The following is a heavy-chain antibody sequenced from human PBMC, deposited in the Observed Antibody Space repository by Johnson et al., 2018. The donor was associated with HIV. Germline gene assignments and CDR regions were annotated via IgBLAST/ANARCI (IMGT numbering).Heavy chain of an antibody. CDR3: AYSGSYYSAFDI. D-gene: IGHD1-26*01. CDR2: IKQDGSEK. V-gene: IGHV3-7*01. Sequence: VQLVESGGGLVQPGGSLRLSCVDSGFTFSSYWMSWVRQAPGKGLEWVDNIKQDGSEKYYVDSVKGRFTISRDNAKNSLFLQMNSLRAEDTAVYYCAYSGSYYSAFDIWGQGTMVTVSS. CDR1: GFTFSSYW. J-gene: IGHJ3*02.